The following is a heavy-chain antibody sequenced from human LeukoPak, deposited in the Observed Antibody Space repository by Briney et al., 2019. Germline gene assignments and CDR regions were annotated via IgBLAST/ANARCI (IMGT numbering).Heavy chain of an antibody. CDR3: AKPPGLRRLDP. D-gene: IGHD5-12*01. J-gene: IGHJ5*02. V-gene: IGHV3-23*01. CDR1: GFTFSSYG. CDR2: ISGSGGST. Sequence: GGSLRLSCAASGFTFSSYGMHWVRQAPGKGLEWVSAISGSGGSTYYADSVKGRFTISRDNSKNTLYLQMNSLRAEDTAVYYCAKPPGLRRLDPWGQGTLVTVSS.